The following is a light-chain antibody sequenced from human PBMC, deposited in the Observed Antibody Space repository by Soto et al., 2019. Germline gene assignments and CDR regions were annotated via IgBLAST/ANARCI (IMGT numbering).Light chain of an antibody. J-gene: IGKJ4*01. Sequence: DIPMTQSPSTLSASVGDRVTITCRASQSMSNWLAWYQQKPGKAPKLLLYKASTLESGVPSRFSGSASGTEFTLTISSLQPDDFATYYFQQDNSVSLLTFGGGTKGEIK. CDR3: QQDNSVSLLT. CDR2: KAS. V-gene: IGKV1-5*03. CDR1: QSMSNW.